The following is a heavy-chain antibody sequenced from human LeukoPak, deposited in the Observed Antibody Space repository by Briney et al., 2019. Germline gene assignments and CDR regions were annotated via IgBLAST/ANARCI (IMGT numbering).Heavy chain of an antibody. J-gene: IGHJ3*02. V-gene: IGHV4-34*01. CDR2: INHSGST. CDR3: ARLRYWGGRPYAFDI. Sequence: SEALSLTCAVYGGSFSGYYWSWIRQPPGKGLEWIGEINHSGSTNYNPSLKSRVTISVDTSKNQFSLKLSSVTAADTAVYYCARLRYWGGRPYAFDIWGQGTMVTVSS. D-gene: IGHD2-8*02. CDR1: GGSFSGYY.